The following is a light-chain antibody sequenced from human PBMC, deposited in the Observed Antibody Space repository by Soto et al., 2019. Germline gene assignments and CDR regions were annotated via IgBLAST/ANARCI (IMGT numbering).Light chain of an antibody. Sequence: QSALTQPRSVSGSPGQSVTISCTGTNIDVGTYNYVSWYQQHPGNAPKLMIYDVSKRPSGVPDRFSGSNSGNTASLTISGLQAEDEADYFCCSFAGSYPLYVFGTGTKVTVL. CDR1: NIDVGTYNY. CDR2: DVS. CDR3: CSFAGSYPLYV. J-gene: IGLJ1*01. V-gene: IGLV2-11*01.